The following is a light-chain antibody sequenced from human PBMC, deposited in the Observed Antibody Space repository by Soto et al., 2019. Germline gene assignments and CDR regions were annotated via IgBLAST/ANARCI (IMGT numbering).Light chain of an antibody. CDR3: QQYNSYIYT. Sequence: DIQMTQSPSTLSAYVGDRVTITCRASQSISTWLAWYQQKPGKAPKLLIFDASSLQSGVPSRFSGSRSGTDFTLTISSLQPDDFAPYYCQQYNSYIYTFGQGTKVDIK. CDR2: DAS. J-gene: IGKJ2*01. V-gene: IGKV1-5*01. CDR1: QSISTW.